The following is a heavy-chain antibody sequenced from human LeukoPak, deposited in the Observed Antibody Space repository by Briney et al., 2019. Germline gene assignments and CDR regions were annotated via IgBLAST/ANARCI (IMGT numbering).Heavy chain of an antibody. D-gene: IGHD3-3*01. V-gene: IGHV4-59*01. CDR1: GGSISSYY. J-gene: IGHJ5*02. Sequence: SETLSLTCTVSGGSISSYYWSWIRQPPGKGLEWIGYIYYSGSTNYNPSLKSRVTISVDTSKNQFSLKLSSVTAADTAVYYCARNSDFWSGYNWFDPWGQGTLVTVSS. CDR2: IYYSGST. CDR3: ARNSDFWSGYNWFDP.